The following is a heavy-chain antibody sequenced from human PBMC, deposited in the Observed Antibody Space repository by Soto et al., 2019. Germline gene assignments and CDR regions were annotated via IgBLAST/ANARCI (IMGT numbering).Heavy chain of an antibody. D-gene: IGHD4-17*01. CDR3: ATMARAYLDGDLHDS. CDR1: GDSISSSSYY. Sequence: QLQLQESGPGLVKPSETLSLTCSVSGDSISSSSYYWGWRRQPPGKGLEWIGTIDYRGSTAYNPSLTGRVTISVDTSKTQCSLKLTSVTDADTAVYYCATMARAYLDGDLHDSGGQGTMVTVSS. CDR2: IDYRGST. J-gene: IGHJ4*02. V-gene: IGHV4-39*01.